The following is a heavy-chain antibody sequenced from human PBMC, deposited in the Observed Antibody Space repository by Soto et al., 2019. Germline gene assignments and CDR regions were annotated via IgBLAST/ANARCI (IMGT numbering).Heavy chain of an antibody. J-gene: IGHJ4*02. CDR2: IKGDGTEK. CDR3: ARSRLNGYYFDY. D-gene: IGHD5-12*01. CDR1: GFTFSNFW. V-gene: IGHV3-7*02. Sequence: GGSLRLSCAVSGFTFSNFWMSWVRQAPGRGLEWVANIKGDGTEKYYVDSVKGRFTISRDNAENSLFLQMNSLRAEDTAVYFCARSRLNGYYFDYWGQGIVVTVSS.